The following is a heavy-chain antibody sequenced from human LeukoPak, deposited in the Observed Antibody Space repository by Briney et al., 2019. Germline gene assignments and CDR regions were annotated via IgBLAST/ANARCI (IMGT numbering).Heavy chain of an antibody. Sequence: SETLSLTCTVSGGSISSYYWSWIRQPAGKGLEWIGRIYTSGSTNYNPSLKSRVTISVDTSKNQFSLKLSSVTAADTAVYYCARQGFYYDSSGGRYDYWGLGTLVTVSS. V-gene: IGHV4-4*07. J-gene: IGHJ4*02. CDR2: IYTSGST. D-gene: IGHD3-22*01. CDR1: GGSISSYY. CDR3: ARQGFYYDSSGGRYDY.